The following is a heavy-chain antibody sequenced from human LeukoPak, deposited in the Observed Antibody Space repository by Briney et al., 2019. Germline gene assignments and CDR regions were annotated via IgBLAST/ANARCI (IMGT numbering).Heavy chain of an antibody. J-gene: IGHJ6*02. CDR3: VRQNYGSGIPFMDV. Sequence: XMGXIYPGDSDTRYSPSFQGQVTISTDNSSSTAYLQWSSLKASDTAIYYCVRQNYGSGIPFMDVWGQGTTVTVSS. CDR2: IYPGDSDT. V-gene: IGHV5-51*01. D-gene: IGHD3-10*01.